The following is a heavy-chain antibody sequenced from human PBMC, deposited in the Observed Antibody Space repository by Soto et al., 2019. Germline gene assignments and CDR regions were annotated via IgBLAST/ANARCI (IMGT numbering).Heavy chain of an antibody. Sequence: ASVKVSCKASGYTFTSYAMHWVRQAPGQRLEWMGWINAGNGNTKYSQKFQGRVTITRDTSASTAYMELSSLRSEDTAVYYCARDLGGSSGWLPEYYFDYWGQGTLVTVSS. CDR1: GYTFTSYA. D-gene: IGHD6-19*01. CDR2: INAGNGNT. J-gene: IGHJ4*02. CDR3: ARDLGGSSGWLPEYYFDY. V-gene: IGHV1-3*01.